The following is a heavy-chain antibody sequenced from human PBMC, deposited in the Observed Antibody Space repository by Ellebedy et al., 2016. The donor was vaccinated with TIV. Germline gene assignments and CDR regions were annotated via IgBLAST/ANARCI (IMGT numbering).Heavy chain of an antibody. Sequence: ASVKVSXXASGGTFSSFAISWVRQAPGQGLEWMGGIIPIFGTTNYAQKFQGRVTITADESTTIAYMELSSLRSEDTAVYYGARVDPYCSSISCYENYFDFWGQGTLVTVSS. D-gene: IGHD2-2*01. CDR1: GGTFSSFA. V-gene: IGHV1-69*13. CDR2: IIPIFGTT. J-gene: IGHJ4*02. CDR3: ARVDPYCSSISCYENYFDF.